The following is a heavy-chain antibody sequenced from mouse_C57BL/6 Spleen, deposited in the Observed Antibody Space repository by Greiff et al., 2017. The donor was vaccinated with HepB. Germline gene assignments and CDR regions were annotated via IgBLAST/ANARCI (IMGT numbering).Heavy chain of an antibody. CDR3: ARQGTTVVVDY. Sequence: EVHLVESGGDLVKPGGSLKLSCAASGFTFSSYGMSWVRQTPDKRLEWVATISSGGSYTYYPDSVKGRFTISRDNAKNTLYLQMRSLKSEDTAMYYCARQGTTVVVDYWGQGTTLTVSS. J-gene: IGHJ2*01. CDR1: GFTFSSYG. D-gene: IGHD1-1*01. CDR2: ISSGGSYT. V-gene: IGHV5-6*01.